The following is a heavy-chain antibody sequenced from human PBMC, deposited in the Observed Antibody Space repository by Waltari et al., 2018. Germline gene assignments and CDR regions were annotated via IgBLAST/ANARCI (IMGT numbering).Heavy chain of an antibody. D-gene: IGHD6-19*01. J-gene: IGHJ4*02. CDR3: ASSSSGWLDY. CDR1: GFTFSSYW. CDR2: IKQYGSVK. Sequence: EVQLVESGGGLVQPGGSLRLSCAASGFTFSSYWMSWVRQAPGKGLEWVANIKQYGSVKYYVDTVKGRFTISGDNAKNSVYLQMNSLRAEDTAVYYCASSSSGWLDYWGQGTLVTVSS. V-gene: IGHV3-7*01.